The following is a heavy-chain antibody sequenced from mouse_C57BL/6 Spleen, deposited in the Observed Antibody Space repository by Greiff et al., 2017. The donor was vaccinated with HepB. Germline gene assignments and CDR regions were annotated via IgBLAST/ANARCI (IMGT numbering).Heavy chain of an antibody. CDR2: INPSNGGT. Sequence: QVQLQQPGTELVKPGASVKLSCKASGYTFTSYWMHWVKQRPGQGLEWIGNINPSNGGTNYNEKFKSKATLTVDKSSSTAYMQLSSLTSEDSAVYYCAKGEDDYEGTPHAMDYWGQGTSVTVSS. CDR1: GYTFTSYW. CDR3: AKGEDDYEGTPHAMDY. D-gene: IGHD2-4*01. J-gene: IGHJ4*01. V-gene: IGHV1-53*01.